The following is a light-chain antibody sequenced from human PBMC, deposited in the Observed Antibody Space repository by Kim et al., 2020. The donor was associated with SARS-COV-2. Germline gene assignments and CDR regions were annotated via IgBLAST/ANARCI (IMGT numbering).Light chain of an antibody. Sequence: QSALTQPASVSGSPGQSITISCSGTSSDIGNYNLVSWYQQRPGKAPKLIVYEDSERPSGVSARFSGSKSGNTASLTISSLQAEDEADYYCCSYAGRSTFVFGTGTQLTVL. J-gene: IGLJ1*01. V-gene: IGLV2-23*01. CDR2: EDS. CDR3: CSYAGRSTFV. CDR1: SSDIGNYNL.